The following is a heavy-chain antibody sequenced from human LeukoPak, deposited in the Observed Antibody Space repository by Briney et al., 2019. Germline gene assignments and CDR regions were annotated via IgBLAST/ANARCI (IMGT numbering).Heavy chain of an antibody. CDR1: GYAFTSYA. D-gene: IGHD3-16*01. Sequence: ASVKVSCKASGYAFTSYAVHWVRQAPGQRLEWMGWINAGNGNTKYSQKFQGRVTITRDTSASTAYMELSSLRSEDTAVYYCARDPYDYYYYGMDVWGKGTTVTVSS. J-gene: IGHJ6*04. CDR3: ARDPYDYYYYGMDV. CDR2: INAGNGNT. V-gene: IGHV1-3*01.